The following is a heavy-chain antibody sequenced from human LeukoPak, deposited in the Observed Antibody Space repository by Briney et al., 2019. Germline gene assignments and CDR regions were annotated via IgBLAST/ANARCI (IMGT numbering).Heavy chain of an antibody. Sequence: SGSYIYYADSVKGRFTISRDNAKNSLHLQVNSLRAEDTAVYYCVRDQRQLSQHYYYYMDVWGKGTTVTVSS. D-gene: IGHD6-6*01. CDR2: SGSYI. V-gene: IGHV3-21*06. CDR3: VRDQRQLSQHYYYYMDV. J-gene: IGHJ6*03.